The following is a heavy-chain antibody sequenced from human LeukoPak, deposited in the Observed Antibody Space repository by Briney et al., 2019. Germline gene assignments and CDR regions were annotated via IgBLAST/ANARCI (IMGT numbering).Heavy chain of an antibody. Sequence: PSETLSLTCTVSGGSISSYYWSWIRQPPGKGLEWIGYIYYSGSTNYNPSLKSRVTISVDTSKNQFSLKLSSVTAADTAVYYCARVPNSSGWRSYNWFDPWGQGTLATVSS. V-gene: IGHV4-59*01. J-gene: IGHJ5*02. D-gene: IGHD6-19*01. CDR1: GGSISSYY. CDR2: IYYSGST. CDR3: ARVPNSSGWRSYNWFDP.